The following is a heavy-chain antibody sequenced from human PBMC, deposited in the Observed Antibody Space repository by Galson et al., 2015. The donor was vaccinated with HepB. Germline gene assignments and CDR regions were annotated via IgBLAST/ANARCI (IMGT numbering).Heavy chain of an antibody. Sequence: SVKVSCKASGYTFTSYAMNWVRQAPGQGLEWMGWINTNTGNPTYAQGFTGRFVFSLDTSVSTAYLQISSLKAEDTAVYYCATSGGFLEWLLSDYWGQGTLVTVSS. J-gene: IGHJ4*02. CDR1: GYTFTSYA. CDR3: ATSGGFLEWLLSDY. V-gene: IGHV7-4-1*02. CDR2: INTNTGNP. D-gene: IGHD3-3*01.